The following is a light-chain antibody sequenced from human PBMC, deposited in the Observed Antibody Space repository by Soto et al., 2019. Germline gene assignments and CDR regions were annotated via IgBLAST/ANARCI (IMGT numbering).Light chain of an antibody. V-gene: IGKV1-39*01. CDR3: QQSFATPYT. CDR1: ETIGTY. Sequence: DIQMTQSPSSLSASVGDKVTITCRASETIGTYLTWYQQRPGKAPDLLIFHTSILQSGVPSRFSGSGSGTDFTLTISSLQPEDFATYHCQQSFATPYTFGLGT. CDR2: HTS. J-gene: IGKJ2*01.